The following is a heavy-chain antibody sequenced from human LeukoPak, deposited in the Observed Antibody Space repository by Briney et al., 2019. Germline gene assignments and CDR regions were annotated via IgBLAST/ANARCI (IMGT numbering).Heavy chain of an antibody. CDR3: ARCYSGYDYGPVY. J-gene: IGHJ4*02. V-gene: IGHV1-46*01. Sequence: ASVKVSCKASGYIISSYYIHWVRQAPGQGLEWMGIISPSGGGTSYAQRFQGRVSVARDTSTNTVYMELSGLRSEDTAIYYCARCYSGYDYGPVYWGQGTLVTFSS. CDR2: ISPSGGGT. D-gene: IGHD5-12*01. CDR1: GYIISSYY.